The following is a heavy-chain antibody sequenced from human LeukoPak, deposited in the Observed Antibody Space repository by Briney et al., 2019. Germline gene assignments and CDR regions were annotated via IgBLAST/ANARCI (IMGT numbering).Heavy chain of an antibody. D-gene: IGHD1-26*01. CDR1: GFTFRSYN. CDR2: ITGSSTYI. CDR3: AREVGATDDY. J-gene: IGHJ4*02. V-gene: IGHV3-21*01. Sequence: PGGSLRLFCAASGFTFRSYNMNWVRQAPGKGLEWVPSITGSSTYIYYADSVRGRFTISRDNAKNSLFLHMNSLRAEDTAVYYCAREVGATDDYWGQGTLVTVSS.